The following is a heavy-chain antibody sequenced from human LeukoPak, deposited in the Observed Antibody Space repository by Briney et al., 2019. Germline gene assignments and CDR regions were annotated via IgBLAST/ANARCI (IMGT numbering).Heavy chain of an antibody. CDR3: ARGVEDFWSGPPLY. D-gene: IGHD3-3*01. Sequence: GASVKVSCKASGYTFTSYGISWVRQAPGQGLEWMGWISAYNGNTNYAQKLQGRVTMTTDTSTSTAYMELRSLRSDDTAVYYCARGVEDFWSGPPLYWGQGTLVTVSS. V-gene: IGHV1-18*01. J-gene: IGHJ4*02. CDR1: GYTFTSYG. CDR2: ISAYNGNT.